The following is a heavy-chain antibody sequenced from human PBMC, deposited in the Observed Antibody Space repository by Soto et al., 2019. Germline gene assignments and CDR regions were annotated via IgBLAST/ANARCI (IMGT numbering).Heavy chain of an antibody. D-gene: IGHD2-21*01. V-gene: IGHV4-59*08. CDR2: IYYSGST. CDR3: ARHIPPGGGQGYDAFDI. Sequence: QVQLQESGPGLVKPSETLSLTCTVSGGSISSYYWSWIRQPPGKGLEWIGYIYYSGSTNYNPSLKSRVTISVDTSKNQFSLKLSSVTAADTAVYYCARHIPPGGGQGYDAFDIWGQGTMVTVSS. J-gene: IGHJ3*02. CDR1: GGSISSYY.